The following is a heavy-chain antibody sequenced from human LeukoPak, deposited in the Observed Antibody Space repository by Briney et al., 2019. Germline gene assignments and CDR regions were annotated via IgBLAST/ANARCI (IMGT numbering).Heavy chain of an antibody. V-gene: IGHV4-34*01. J-gene: IGHJ4*02. CDR1: GGSFSGYY. CDR3: AREGAETSYDHFSGA. D-gene: IGHD3-3*01. Sequence: SETLSLTCAVYGGSFSGYYWSWIRQPPGKGLEWIGEINHSGSTNYNPSLKSRVTISVDTSKNQFSLKLSSVTAADTAVYYCAREGAETSYDHFSGAWGQGILVAVSS. CDR2: INHSGST.